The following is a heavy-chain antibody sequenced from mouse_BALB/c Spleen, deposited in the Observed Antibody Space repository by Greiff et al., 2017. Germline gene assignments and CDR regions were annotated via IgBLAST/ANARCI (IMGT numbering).Heavy chain of an antibody. D-gene: IGHD4-1*01. CDR2: INPSTGYT. CDR3: ARGELGRRGYYAMDY. CDR1: GYTFTSYW. V-gene: IGHV1-4*01. J-gene: IGHJ4*01. Sequence: QVQLQQSGTVLARPGASVKMSCKASGYTFTSYWMHWVKQRPGQGLEWIGYINPSTGYTEYNQKFKDKATLTADKSSSTAYMQLSSLTSEDSAVYYCARGELGRRGYYAMDYWGQGTSVTVSS.